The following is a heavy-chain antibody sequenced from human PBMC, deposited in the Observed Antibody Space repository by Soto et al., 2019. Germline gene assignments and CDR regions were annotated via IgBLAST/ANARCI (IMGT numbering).Heavy chain of an antibody. CDR3: ARLGGYYQAFDS. V-gene: IGHV4-34*01. Sequence: SETLSLTCGVYGGSFSGYQWIWLRQPPGKGLEWIGEINYGGSTDYNPTLKSRVTISIDTSKKQFSLKLDSVTAADTAVYYCARLGGYYQAFDSWGQGTLVTVSS. J-gene: IGHJ4*02. D-gene: IGHD3-22*01. CDR2: INYGGST. CDR1: GGSFSGYQ.